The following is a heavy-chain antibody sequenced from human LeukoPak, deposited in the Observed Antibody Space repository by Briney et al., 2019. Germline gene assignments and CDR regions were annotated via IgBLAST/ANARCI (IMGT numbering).Heavy chain of an antibody. D-gene: IGHD3-22*01. CDR1: GYTFTSYD. Sequence: GASVKVSCKASGYTFTSYDINWVRQAPGQGLEWMGRIIPILGIANYAQKFQGRVTITADKSTSTAYMELSSLRSEDTAVYYCASNYDSSGYGSWHFDYWGQGTLVTVSS. CDR3: ASNYDSSGYGSWHFDY. J-gene: IGHJ4*02. CDR2: IIPILGIA. V-gene: IGHV1-69*04.